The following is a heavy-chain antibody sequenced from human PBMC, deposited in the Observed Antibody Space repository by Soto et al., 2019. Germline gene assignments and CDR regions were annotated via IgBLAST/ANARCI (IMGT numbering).Heavy chain of an antibody. CDR1: GFTFSSYA. CDR3: AKRLRGSFGVVIIGGYYMDC. Sequence: GGSLRLSCAASGFTFSSYAMSWVRQAPGKGLEWVSAISGSGGSTYYADSVKGRFTISRDNSKNTLYLQMNSLRAEDTAVYYCAKRLRGSFGVVIIGGYYMDCWGKGTTVTVSS. CDR2: ISGSGGST. V-gene: IGHV3-23*01. J-gene: IGHJ6*03. D-gene: IGHD3-3*01.